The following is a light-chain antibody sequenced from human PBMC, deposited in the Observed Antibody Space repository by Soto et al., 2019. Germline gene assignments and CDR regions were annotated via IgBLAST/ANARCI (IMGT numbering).Light chain of an antibody. CDR3: AAWDDSLSGRV. CDR2: RNS. V-gene: IGLV1-47*01. Sequence: VLTQPPSASGTPGQRVTISCSGSSSNIGSNYVYWYQQLPGTAPKLLIYRNSQRPSGVPDRFSGSKSGTSASLAISGLRSEDEADFYCAAWDDSLSGRVFGTGTKVTVL. J-gene: IGLJ1*01. CDR1: SSNIGSNY.